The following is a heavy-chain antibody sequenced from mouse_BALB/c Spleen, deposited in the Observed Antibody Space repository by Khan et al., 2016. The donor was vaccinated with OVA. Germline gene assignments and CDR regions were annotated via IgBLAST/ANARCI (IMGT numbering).Heavy chain of an antibody. CDR3: ARDYGRLYWYFEV. D-gene: IGHD1-1*01. V-gene: IGHV3-5*02. CDR1: GISITTGNYR. J-gene: IGHJ1*01. Sequence: EVQLVESGPGLVKPSQTVSLTCTVTGISITTGNYRWSWIRQFPGNKLEWIGNIYYSGTITYNPSLTSRTTITRDNSKSQFFLEMNSLTAEDTATYFCARDYGRLYWYFEVWGAGTTVTVSS. CDR2: IYYSGTI.